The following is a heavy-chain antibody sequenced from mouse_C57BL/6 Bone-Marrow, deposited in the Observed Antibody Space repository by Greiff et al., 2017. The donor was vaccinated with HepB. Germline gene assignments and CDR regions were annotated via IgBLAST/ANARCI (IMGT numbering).Heavy chain of an antibody. V-gene: IGHV5-17*01. D-gene: IGHD1-1*01. CDR2: ISSGSSTI. Sequence: EVQVVESGGGLVKPGGSLKLSCAASGFTFSDYGMHWVRQAPEKGLEWVAYISSGSSTIYYADTVKGRFTISRDNAKNTLFLQMTSLRSEDTAMYYCARSGSSYGGFAYWGQGTLVTVSA. J-gene: IGHJ3*01. CDR3: ARSGSSYGGFAY. CDR1: GFTFSDYG.